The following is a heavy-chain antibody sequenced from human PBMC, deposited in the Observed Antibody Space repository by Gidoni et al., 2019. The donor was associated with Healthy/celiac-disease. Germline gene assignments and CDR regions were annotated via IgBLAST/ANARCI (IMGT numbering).Heavy chain of an antibody. Sequence: QVQLVGSGGGVVQPGRSLRLSGAASGFTFSSYGMHWVRQAPGKGLEWVAVIWYDGSNKYYADSVKGRFTISRDNSKNTLYLQMNSLRAEDTAVYYCARDYYDSSGYVDYWGQGTLVTVSS. CDR3: ARDYYDSSGYVDY. CDR2: IWYDGSNK. V-gene: IGHV3-33*01. J-gene: IGHJ4*02. CDR1: GFTFSSYG. D-gene: IGHD3-22*01.